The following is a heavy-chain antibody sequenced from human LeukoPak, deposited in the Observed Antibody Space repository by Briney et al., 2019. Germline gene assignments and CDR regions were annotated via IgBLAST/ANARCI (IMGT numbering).Heavy chain of an antibody. V-gene: IGHV3-23*01. CDR2: ISGSGFST. D-gene: IGHD5/OR15-5a*01. CDR3: ANTGLPSPNYFDY. J-gene: IGHJ4*02. CDR1: GITFNIFG. Sequence: GGSLRLSCAASGITFNIFGLSWVRQAPGKGLEWVSTISGSGFSTYCADSVKGRFTISRDNSKNTLYLQMNSLGAEDTAVYYCANTGLPSPNYFDYWGQGTLVTVSS.